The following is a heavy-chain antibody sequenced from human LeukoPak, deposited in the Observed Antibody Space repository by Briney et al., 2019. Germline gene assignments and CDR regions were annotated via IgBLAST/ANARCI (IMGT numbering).Heavy chain of an antibody. Sequence: GGSLRLSCAASGFTFSTYNMNWVGQARGKGLEWVSSISSTSSYTYYADSVKGRFTISRDNAKNSLYLQMNSLRAEDTAVYYCARGDSGSYSRPFDYWGQGTLVTVSS. CDR1: GFTFSTYN. CDR2: ISSTSSYT. V-gene: IGHV3-21*01. J-gene: IGHJ4*02. CDR3: ARGDSGSYSRPFDY. D-gene: IGHD1-26*01.